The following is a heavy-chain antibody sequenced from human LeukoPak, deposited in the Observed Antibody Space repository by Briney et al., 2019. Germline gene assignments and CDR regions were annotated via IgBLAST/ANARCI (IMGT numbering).Heavy chain of an antibody. V-gene: IGHV1-8*01. D-gene: IGHD2-8*01. CDR3: ASGYCTNGVCHFDY. CDR2: MNTSSGNT. CDR1: GYTFTSYD. Sequence: ASVKDSFKASGYTFTSYDINWVRQATGQGLEWVGWMNTSSGNTSYAQKFQGRVTMTRNTYISTAYMELSSLRSEDTAVYYCASGYCTNGVCHFDYWGQGTLVTVSS. J-gene: IGHJ4*02.